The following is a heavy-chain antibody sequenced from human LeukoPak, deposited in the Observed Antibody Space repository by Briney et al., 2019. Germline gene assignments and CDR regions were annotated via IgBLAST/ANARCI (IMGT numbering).Heavy chain of an antibody. CDR1: GGSFSGYY. CDR3: ARDQNLGAAAGYYFDY. CDR2: INHSGST. J-gene: IGHJ4*02. V-gene: IGHV4-34*01. Sequence: PSETLSLTCAVYGGSFSGYYWSWIRQPPGKGLEWIGEINHSGSTNYNPSLKSRVTISVDTSKNQFSLKLSSVTAADTAVYYCARDQNLGAAAGYYFDYWGQGTLVTVSS. D-gene: IGHD6-13*01.